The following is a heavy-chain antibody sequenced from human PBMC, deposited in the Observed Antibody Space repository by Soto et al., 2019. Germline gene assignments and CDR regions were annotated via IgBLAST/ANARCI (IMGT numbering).Heavy chain of an antibody. CDR2: IYYSGST. Sequence: QVQLQESGPGLVKPSETLSLTCTVSGGSISSYYWSWIRQPPGKGLEWIGYIYYSGSTNYNPSLKSRVTISVDTSKNQFSPKLSSVTAADTAVYYCARHLAARPRWFDPWGQGTLVTVSS. J-gene: IGHJ5*02. D-gene: IGHD6-6*01. CDR3: ARHLAARPRWFDP. CDR1: GGSISSYY. V-gene: IGHV4-59*08.